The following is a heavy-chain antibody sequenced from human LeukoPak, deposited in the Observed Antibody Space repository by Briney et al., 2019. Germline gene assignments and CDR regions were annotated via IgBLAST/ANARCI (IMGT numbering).Heavy chain of an antibody. CDR2: ISYDGSNK. J-gene: IGHJ6*03. D-gene: IGHD5-18*01. CDR3: AREGYSYGLYYYYYMDV. V-gene: IGHV3-30*03. CDR1: GFTFSSYG. Sequence: PGGSLRLSCAASGFTFSSYGMHWVRQAPGKGLEWVAVISYDGSNKYYADSVKGRFTISRDNSKNTLYLQMNSLRAEDTAVYYCAREGYSYGLYYYYYMDVWGKGTTVTVSS.